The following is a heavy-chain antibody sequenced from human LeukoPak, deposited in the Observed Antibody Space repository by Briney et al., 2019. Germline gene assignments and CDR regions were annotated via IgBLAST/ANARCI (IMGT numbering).Heavy chain of an antibody. CDR1: GFTFSSYA. CDR2: ISGSGGST. Sequence: GGSLRLSCAASGFTFSSYAMSWVRQAPGKGLEWVSAISGSGGSTYYAASVKGRFTISRDNAKNSLYLQMNSLRAEDTAVYYCARDAAMVDYWGQGTLVTVSS. V-gene: IGHV3-23*01. D-gene: IGHD5-18*01. J-gene: IGHJ4*02. CDR3: ARDAAMVDY.